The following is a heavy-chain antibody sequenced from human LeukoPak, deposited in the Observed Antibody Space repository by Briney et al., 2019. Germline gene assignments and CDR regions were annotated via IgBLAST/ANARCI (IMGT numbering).Heavy chain of an antibody. CDR3: ARDRGGRTGLDD. J-gene: IGHJ4*02. V-gene: IGHV3-7*04. CDR1: GFIFSSYW. D-gene: IGHD2-15*01. CDR2: IKEDGSEK. Sequence: GGSLRLSCAASGFIFSSYWMSWVRQAPGKGLEWVAFIKEDGSEKYYVDSVKGRFTISRDNAENSLYLQMNSLRAEDTAVYYCARDRGGRTGLDDWGQGTLVTVSS.